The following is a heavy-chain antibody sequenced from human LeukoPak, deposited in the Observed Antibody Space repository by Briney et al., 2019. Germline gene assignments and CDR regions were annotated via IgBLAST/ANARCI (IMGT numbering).Heavy chain of an antibody. CDR2: ISSSSSYI. V-gene: IGHV3-21*01. J-gene: IGHJ4*02. CDR1: GVTLRYYA. D-gene: IGHD6-13*01. Sequence: GGSLRLSCAASGVTLRYYAMSWVRQAPGKGLEWVSSISSSSSYIYYADSLRGRFTISRDNAENSLYLQMISLRAEDTAVYYCARGSSSWYGYWGQGTLVTVSS. CDR3: ARGSSSWYGY.